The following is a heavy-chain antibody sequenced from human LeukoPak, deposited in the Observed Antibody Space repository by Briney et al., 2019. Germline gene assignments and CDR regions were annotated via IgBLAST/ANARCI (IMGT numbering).Heavy chain of an antibody. J-gene: IGHJ4*02. CDR3: ARDGCGGSCYDY. CDR1: GGSISSYY. Sequence: PSETLSLTCTVSGGSISSYYWSWIRQPPGKGLEWIGYIYYSGSTNYNPSLKSRVTISVDTSKNQFSLKLSSVTAADTAVYYCARDGCGGSCYDYWGQGTLVTVSS. V-gene: IGHV4-59*12. D-gene: IGHD2-15*01. CDR2: IYYSGST.